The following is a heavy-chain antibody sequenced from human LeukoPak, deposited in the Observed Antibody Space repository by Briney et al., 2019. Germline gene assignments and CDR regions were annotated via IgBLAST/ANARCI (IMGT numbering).Heavy chain of an antibody. CDR1: GGSISSYY. CDR2: IYYSGST. D-gene: IGHD2-15*01. Sequence: SETLSLTCTVSGGSISSYYWSWIRQPPGKGLEWIGYIYYSGSTNYNPSLKSRVTISIDTSKNQFSLKLRFVTAADTAVYYCARVRCSGGSCPYYYYYYYMDVWGKGTTVTVSS. CDR3: ARVRCSGGSCPYYYYYYYMDV. V-gene: IGHV4-59*12. J-gene: IGHJ6*03.